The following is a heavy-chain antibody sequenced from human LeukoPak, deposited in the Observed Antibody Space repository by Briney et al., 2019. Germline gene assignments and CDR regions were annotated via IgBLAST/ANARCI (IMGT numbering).Heavy chain of an antibody. Sequence: GGCRRLSWAASGFTVSNAWTSWVRQAAGEWREWVGCIKSKTEGGTTNYAGPVKGRFTISTDDSKNTLYLQMNSLKTEDTAVYYCTTDAFGGYGDQDFDYWGQGTLVTVSS. D-gene: IGHD3-16*01. CDR2: IKSKTEGGTT. CDR3: TTDAFGGYGDQDFDY. CDR1: GFTVSNAW. V-gene: IGHV3-15*01. J-gene: IGHJ4*02.